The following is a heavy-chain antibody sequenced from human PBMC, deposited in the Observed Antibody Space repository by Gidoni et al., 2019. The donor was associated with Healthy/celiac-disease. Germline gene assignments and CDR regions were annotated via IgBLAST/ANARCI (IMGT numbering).Heavy chain of an antibody. Sequence: EVQLLESGGGLVQPGGCLRLSCAASGFTFSSYAMSWVRQAPGKGLEWVSAISGSGGSTYYADSVKGRFTISRDNSKNTLYLQMNSLRAEDTAVYYCAKDQHYYYYGMDVWGQGTTVTVSS. CDR1: GFTFSSYA. V-gene: IGHV3-23*01. CDR3: AKDQHYYYYGMDV. J-gene: IGHJ6*02. CDR2: ISGSGGST.